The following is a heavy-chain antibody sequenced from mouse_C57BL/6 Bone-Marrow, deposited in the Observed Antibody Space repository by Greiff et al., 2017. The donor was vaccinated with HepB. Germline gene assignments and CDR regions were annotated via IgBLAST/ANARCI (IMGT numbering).Heavy chain of an antibody. CDR1: GFTFSDYY. D-gene: IGHD2-4*01. CDR2: ISNGGGST. Sequence: EVHLVESGGGLVQPGGSLKLSCAASGFTFSDYYMYWVRQTPEKRLEWVAYISNGGGSTYYPDTVKGRFTISRDNAKNTLYLQMSRLKSEDTAMYYCARHNDYVSFAYWGQGTLVTVSA. CDR3: ARHNDYVSFAY. J-gene: IGHJ3*01. V-gene: IGHV5-12*01.